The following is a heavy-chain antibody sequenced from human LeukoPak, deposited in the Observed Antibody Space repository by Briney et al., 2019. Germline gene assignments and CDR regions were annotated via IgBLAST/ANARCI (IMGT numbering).Heavy chain of an antibody. CDR3: ARDGDYYSIDY. D-gene: IGHD3-22*01. V-gene: IGHV1-46*04. CDR2: INPSGGST. J-gene: IGHJ4*02. CDR1: GYTFTNYN. Sequence: GASVKVSCKASGYTFTNYNIHWVRQAPGQGREWMGIINPSGGSTNHAQKLQGRVTMTRDTSTSTVYMELSSLRSEDTAVYYCARDGDYYSIDYWGQGTLVTVSS.